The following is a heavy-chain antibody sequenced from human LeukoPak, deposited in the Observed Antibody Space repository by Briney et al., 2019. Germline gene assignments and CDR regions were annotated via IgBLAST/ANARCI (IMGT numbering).Heavy chain of an antibody. CDR2: ISAYNGNT. D-gene: IGHD2-15*01. CDR3: ARAQGYCSGGSCYSGKNWFDP. V-gene: IGHV1-18*01. CDR1: GYTFTSYG. Sequence: GASVKVSCKASGYTFTSYGISWVRQAPGQGLEWMGWISAYNGNTNYAQKLQGRVTMTTDTSTSTAYMELRSLRSDDTAVYYCARAQGYCSGGSCYSGKNWFDPWGQGTLVTVSS. J-gene: IGHJ5*02.